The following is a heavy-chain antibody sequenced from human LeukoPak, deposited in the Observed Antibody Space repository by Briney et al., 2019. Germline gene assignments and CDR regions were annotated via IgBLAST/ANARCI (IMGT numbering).Heavy chain of an antibody. J-gene: IGHJ4*02. Sequence: ASVKVSCKVSGYTLTELSMHWVRQAPGKGLEWMGGFGPEDGETIYAQKFQGRVTMTEDTSTDTAYMELSSLRSEDTAVYYRATGFPGLESPVFDYWGQGTLVTVSS. D-gene: IGHD1-1*01. V-gene: IGHV1-24*01. CDR3: ATGFPGLESPVFDY. CDR2: FGPEDGET. CDR1: GYTLTELS.